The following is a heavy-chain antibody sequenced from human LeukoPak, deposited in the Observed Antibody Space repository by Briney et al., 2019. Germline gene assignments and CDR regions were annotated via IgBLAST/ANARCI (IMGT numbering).Heavy chain of an antibody. CDR1: GFTFSSYS. J-gene: IGHJ4*02. CDR2: ISSSSSYI. CDR3: ARGGGKRFLEWYRTLDY. Sequence: PGGSLRLSCAASGFTFSSYSMNWVRQAPGKGLEWVSSISSSSSYIYYADSVKGRFTISRDNAKNSLYLQMNSLRAEDTAVYYCARGGGKRFLEWYRTLDYWGQGTLVTVSS. V-gene: IGHV3-21*01. D-gene: IGHD3-3*01.